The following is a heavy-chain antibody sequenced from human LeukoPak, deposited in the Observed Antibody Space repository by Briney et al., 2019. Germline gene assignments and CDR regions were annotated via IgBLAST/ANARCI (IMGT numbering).Heavy chain of an antibody. Sequence: GGSLRLSCAASGFTFSSYAMHWVRQAPGKGLEWVAVISYDGSNKYYADSVKGRFTISRDNSKNTLYLQMNSLRAEDTAVYYCASRIVGATPGEYFDFWGQGTLVTVSS. D-gene: IGHD1-26*01. CDR3: ASRIVGATPGEYFDF. V-gene: IGHV3-30*04. CDR1: GFTFSSYA. J-gene: IGHJ4*02. CDR2: ISYDGSNK.